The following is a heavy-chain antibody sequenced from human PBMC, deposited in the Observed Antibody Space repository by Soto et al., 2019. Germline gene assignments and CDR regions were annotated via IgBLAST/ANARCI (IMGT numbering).Heavy chain of an antibody. CDR3: ARTDYGSSSDY. J-gene: IGHJ4*02. CDR1: GYTFTSYD. V-gene: IGHV1-8*01. D-gene: IGHD6-6*01. Sequence: ASVKVSCKASGYTFTSYDINWVRQATGQGLEWMGWMNPNSGNTGYAQKFQGRVTITADTSTSTAYMELSSLRSEDTAVYYCARTDYGSSSDYWGQGTLVTVSS. CDR2: MNPNSGNT.